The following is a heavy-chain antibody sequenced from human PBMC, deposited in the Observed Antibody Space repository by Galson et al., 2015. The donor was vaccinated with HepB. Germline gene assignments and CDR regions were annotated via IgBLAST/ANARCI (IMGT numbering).Heavy chain of an antibody. Sequence: SLRLSCAASGFTFGDYAMSWIRQAPGKGLEWVGFIRSKAYGGTTAYAASVKGRFTISRDDSKSVAYLHMNSLKTEDTAVYYCTRDKGDFAWLFFFDYWGQGTLVTVSS. D-gene: IGHD3-9*01. CDR2: IRSKAYGGTT. V-gene: IGHV3-49*03. CDR1: GFTFGDYA. CDR3: TRDKGDFAWLFFFDY. J-gene: IGHJ4*02.